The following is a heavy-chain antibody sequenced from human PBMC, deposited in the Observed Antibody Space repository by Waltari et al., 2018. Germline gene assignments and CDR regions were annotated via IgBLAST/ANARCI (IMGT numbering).Heavy chain of an antibody. Sequence: QVQLVQSGAEVKKPRASVKVSCTPPGYPFPIYGQHLIRQAPGQRLEWMGWINAAHGTTKYSQKFQGRLTITRDTSASTIYMELSSLRSEDTAMYYCARDSDYYDSSGYGNWFDPWGQGTLVTVSS. CDR1: GYPFPIYG. D-gene: IGHD3-22*01. CDR2: INAAHGTT. J-gene: IGHJ5*02. V-gene: IGHV1-3*01. CDR3: ARDSDYYDSSGYGNWFDP.